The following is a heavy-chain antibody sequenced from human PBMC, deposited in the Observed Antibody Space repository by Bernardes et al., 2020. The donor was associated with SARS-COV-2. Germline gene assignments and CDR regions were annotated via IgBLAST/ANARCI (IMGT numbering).Heavy chain of an antibody. D-gene: IGHD6-19*01. CDR3: ARERAHSTGWSYSFDY. V-gene: IGHV3-30-3*01. Sequence: GGSLRLSCAASGFSFNSFAMHWVRQAPGKGLEWVARISYDGITTYYSDSVKGRFTISRDNSRKTLFLQMNSLRIDDTAVYYCARERAHSTGWSYSFDYWGQGALVTVSS. CDR1: GFSFNSFA. J-gene: IGHJ4*02. CDR2: ISYDGITT.